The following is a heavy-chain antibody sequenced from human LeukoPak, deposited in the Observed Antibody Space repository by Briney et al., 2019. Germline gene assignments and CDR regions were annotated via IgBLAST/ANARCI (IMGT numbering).Heavy chain of an antibody. D-gene: IGHD3-9*01. CDR2: ISSSGST. CDR1: GGSVSGGNYY. V-gene: IGHV4-61*01. Sequence: SETLSLTCAVSGGSVSGGNYYWSWIRQPTGKGLEWIGFISSSGSTSYNPSLKSRVTMSLDTSKNQFSLKLSSVTAADTAVYYCARSWSAGNYGNFDYWGQGTLVNVSS. CDR3: ARSWSAGNYGNFDY. J-gene: IGHJ4*02.